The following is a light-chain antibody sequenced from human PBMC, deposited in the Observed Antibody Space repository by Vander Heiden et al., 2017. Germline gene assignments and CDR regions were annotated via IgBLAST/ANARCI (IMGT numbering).Light chain of an antibody. Sequence: DIQMTQSPSSLSASVGDRVTITCRASQTISSYLNWYQQKPGKAPNLLIYAASSLQSGVPSRFSGSGSGTDFTLTITSLQPEDIATYYCQQSDSVPYTFGQRTNLEIK. V-gene: IGKV1-39*01. CDR3: QQSDSVPYT. CDR1: QTISSY. CDR2: AAS. J-gene: IGKJ2*01.